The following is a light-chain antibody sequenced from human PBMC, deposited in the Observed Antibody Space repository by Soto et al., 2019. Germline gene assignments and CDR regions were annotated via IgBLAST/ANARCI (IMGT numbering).Light chain of an antibody. J-gene: IGLJ3*02. CDR2: EVS. CDR3: ASYTAINTWV. CDR1: SSEVDVYNY. Sequence: QSALTQPASVSGSPGQSITISCTGTSSEVDVYNYVSWYQHHPGKAPKVVIYEVSNRPSGVSNRFSASKSGNTASLTISGLQAEDEADYYCASYTAINTWVFGGGTKLTVL. V-gene: IGLV2-14*01.